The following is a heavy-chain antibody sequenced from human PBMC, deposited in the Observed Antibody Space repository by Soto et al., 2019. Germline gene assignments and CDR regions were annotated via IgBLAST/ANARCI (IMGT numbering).Heavy chain of an antibody. CDR3: ARDRSGGPLDY. J-gene: IGHJ4*02. Sequence: GGSLRLSCAASGFTFSSYAMHWVRQAPGKGLEWVAVISYDGSNKYYADSVKGRFTTSRDNSKNTLYLQMNSLRAEDTAVYYCARDRSGGPLDYWGQGTLVTVSS. D-gene: IGHD2-15*01. CDR2: ISYDGSNK. CDR1: GFTFSSYA. V-gene: IGHV3-30-3*01.